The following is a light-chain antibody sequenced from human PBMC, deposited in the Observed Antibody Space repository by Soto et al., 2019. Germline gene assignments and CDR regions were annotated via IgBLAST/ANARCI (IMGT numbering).Light chain of an antibody. Sequence: SAPGRAGPGFGARRPPGHNSLPWNNKGGGGYNYVSWYQQHPGKAPNLMIYDVSNRPSGVSNRFSGSKSGNTASLTISGLQAEDEADYHCSSYTSSNMGFFGTGTKVTVL. V-gene: IGLV2-14*03. J-gene: IGLJ1*01. CDR1: KGGGGYNY. CDR3: SSYTSSNMGF. CDR2: DVS.